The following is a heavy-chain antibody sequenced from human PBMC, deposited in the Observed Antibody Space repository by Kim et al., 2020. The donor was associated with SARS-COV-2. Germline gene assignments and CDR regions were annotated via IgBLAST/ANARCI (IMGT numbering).Heavy chain of an antibody. V-gene: IGHV3-15*01. J-gene: IGHJ6*02. D-gene: IGHD6-19*01. Sequence: GGSLRLSCAASGFTFSNAWMSWVRQAPGKGLEWVGRIKSKTDGGTTDYAAPVKGRFTISRDDSKNTLYLQMNSLKTEDTAVYYCTTSGSGWYRGYYYYYGMDVWGQGTTVTVSS. CDR2: IKSKTDGGTT. CDR3: TTSGSGWYRGYYYYYGMDV. CDR1: GFTFSNAW.